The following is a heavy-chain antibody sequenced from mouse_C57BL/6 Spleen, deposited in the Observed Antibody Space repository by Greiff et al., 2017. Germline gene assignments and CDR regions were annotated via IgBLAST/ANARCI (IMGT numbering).Heavy chain of an antibody. D-gene: IGHD4-1*02. CDR3: ARAPTGTGYYAMDY. CDR2: ISDGGSYT. J-gene: IGHJ4*01. CDR1: GFTFSSYA. Sequence: EVKVEESGGGLVKPGGSLKLSCAASGFTFSSYAMSWVRQTPEKRLEWVATISDGGSYTYYPDNVKGRFTISRDNAKNNLYLQMSHLKSEDTAMYYCARAPTGTGYYAMDYWGQGTSVTVSS. V-gene: IGHV5-4*03.